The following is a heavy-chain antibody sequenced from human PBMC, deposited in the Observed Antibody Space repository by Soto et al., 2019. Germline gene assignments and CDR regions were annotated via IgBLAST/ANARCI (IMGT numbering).Heavy chain of an antibody. CDR1: GGSINSGNFYS. J-gene: IGHJ5*02. V-gene: IGHV4-30-2*01. Sequence: QLQLQESGSGLVKPSQTLSLTCAVSGGSINSGNFYSWSWIRQPPGKGREWIGSISHTGRTSYNPSLKGRVTMSVDKSKNQFPRKLSSVTAADMPVYYCARAVAPYLGTWFDPWGQGTLVIVSS. CDR3: ARAVAPYLGTWFDP. CDR2: ISHTGRT. D-gene: IGHD3-16*01.